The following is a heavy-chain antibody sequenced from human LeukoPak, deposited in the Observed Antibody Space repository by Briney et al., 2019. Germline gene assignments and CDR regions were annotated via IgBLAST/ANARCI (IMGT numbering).Heavy chain of an antibody. J-gene: IGHJ3*02. V-gene: IGHV3-74*01. Sequence: GGSLRLSCAASGFTFSSYWMHWVRQAPGKGLVWVSRINTDGSSTSYADSVKGRFTISRDNAKNTLYLQMNSLRAEDTAVYYCARSAGSRRAFDIWGQGTMVTVSS. CDR3: ARSAGSRRAFDI. CDR2: INTDGSST. CDR1: GFTFSSYW. D-gene: IGHD1-14*01.